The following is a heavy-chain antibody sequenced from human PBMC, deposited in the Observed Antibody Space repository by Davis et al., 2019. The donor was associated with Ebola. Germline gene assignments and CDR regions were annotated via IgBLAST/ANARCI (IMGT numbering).Heavy chain of an antibody. J-gene: IGHJ4*02. D-gene: IGHD3-22*01. Sequence: ASVKVSCKASGYTFTSYGISWVRQAPGQGLEWMGWISAYNGNTNYAQKLQGRVTMTTDTSTSTAYMELRSLRSDDTAVYYCAREGLRPRAPDYYDSSGYQRGAFDYWGQGTLVTVSS. CDR3: AREGLRPRAPDYYDSSGYQRGAFDY. V-gene: IGHV1-18*04. CDR2: ISAYNGNT. CDR1: GYTFTSYG.